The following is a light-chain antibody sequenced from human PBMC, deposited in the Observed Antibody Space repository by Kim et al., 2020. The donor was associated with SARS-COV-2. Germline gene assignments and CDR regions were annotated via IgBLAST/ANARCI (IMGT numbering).Light chain of an antibody. CDR1: VSVGDY. J-gene: IGKJ4*01. CDR2: DAS. V-gene: IGKV3D-15*01. CDR3: QEYKIWPPLP. Sequence: GERPAPSSRATVSVGDYIAWYQQKPGQAPRLPIYDASTRATGIPARFRGSVSGTEFTLIITTRQSEEFAMYYCQEYKIWPPLPFGGGTKVDIK.